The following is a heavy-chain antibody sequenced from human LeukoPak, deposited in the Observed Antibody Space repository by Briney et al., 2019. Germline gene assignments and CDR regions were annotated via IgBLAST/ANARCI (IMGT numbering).Heavy chain of an antibody. V-gene: IGHV1-18*01. CDR1: GYTFTSYG. D-gene: IGHD6-6*01. Sequence: ASVKVSCKASGYTFTSYGISWVRQAPGQGLEWMGWISAYNGNTNYAPKLQGRVTMTTDTSTSTAYMELRSLRSDDTAVYYCARRIAARLTDDYWGQGTLVTVSS. CDR2: ISAYNGNT. J-gene: IGHJ4*02. CDR3: ARRIAARLTDDY.